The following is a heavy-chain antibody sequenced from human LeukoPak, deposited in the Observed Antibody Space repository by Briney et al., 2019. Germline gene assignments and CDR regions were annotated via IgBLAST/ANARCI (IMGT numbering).Heavy chain of an antibody. V-gene: IGHV3-30-3*01. CDR1: GFTFSSYA. D-gene: IGHD6-6*01. CDR3: ARASSSSSWYYYYGMDV. J-gene: IGHJ6*02. CDR2: ISYDGSNK. Sequence: GGSLRLSCAASGFTFSSYAMHWVRQAPGKGLEWVAVISYDGSNKYYADSVKGRFTISRDNSKNTLYLQMNSLRAEDTAVYYCARASSSSSWYYYYGMDVWGQGTTVTVSS.